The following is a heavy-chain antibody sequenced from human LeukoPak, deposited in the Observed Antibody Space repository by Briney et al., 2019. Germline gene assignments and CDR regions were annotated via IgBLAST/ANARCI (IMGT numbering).Heavy chain of an antibody. Sequence: GGSLRLSCAASGFTSRSYGMTWVRQAPGKGLEWVSAISGSGDSTYYADSVKGRFTISRDNSRNTLYLQMNSLRAEDTALYYCARVASNYDFDYWGQGTLVSVSS. CDR2: ISGSGDST. D-gene: IGHD4-11*01. CDR3: ARVASNYDFDY. J-gene: IGHJ4*02. CDR1: GFTSRSYG. V-gene: IGHV3-23*01.